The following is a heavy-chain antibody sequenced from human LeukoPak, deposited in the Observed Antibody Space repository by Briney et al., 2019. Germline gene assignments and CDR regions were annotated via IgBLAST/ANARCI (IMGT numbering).Heavy chain of an antibody. J-gene: IGHJ4*02. V-gene: IGHV1-2*06. CDR3: ARDSDSSGYAVDY. CDR2: INPNRGVT. CDR1: GGTLSSYT. D-gene: IGHD3-22*01. Sequence: GSSVKVSCKASGGTLSSYTISWVRQAPGQGLEWLGRINPNRGVTNYAQKFQGRVTMTRDTSISTAYMEVSSLRSDDTAVYFCARDSDSSGYAVDYWGQGTLVTVSS.